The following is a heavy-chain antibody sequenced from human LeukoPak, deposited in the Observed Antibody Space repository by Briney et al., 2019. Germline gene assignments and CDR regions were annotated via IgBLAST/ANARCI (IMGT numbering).Heavy chain of an antibody. D-gene: IGHD2-15*01. CDR3: ARDRGIAQGRVRHPFFDY. J-gene: IGHJ4*02. CDR2: ISSSGTT. Sequence: PSETLSLTCIVSSGSINGYYWNWIRQSAEKGLEWIGRISSSGTTNYNPSLKSRVVDSSKDQFSLSLTSVTAADTAVYYCARDRGIAQGRVRHPFFDYWGQGSLVRVSS. CDR1: SGSINGYY. V-gene: IGHV4-4*07.